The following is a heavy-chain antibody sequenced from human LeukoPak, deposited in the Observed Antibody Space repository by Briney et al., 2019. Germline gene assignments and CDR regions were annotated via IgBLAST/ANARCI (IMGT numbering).Heavy chain of an antibody. D-gene: IGHD5-24*01. Sequence: PGGSLRLSCAASGFTISAYPMTWVRRAPGMGLEWVSSIRNGGGPTYYADSVKGRFTISRDNSKNTLYLQMNTLRAEDTAVYYCARPRDGYNFLSYWGQGTLVTVSS. V-gene: IGHV3-23*01. J-gene: IGHJ4*02. CDR2: IRNGGGPT. CDR1: GFTISAYP. CDR3: ARPRDGYNFLSY.